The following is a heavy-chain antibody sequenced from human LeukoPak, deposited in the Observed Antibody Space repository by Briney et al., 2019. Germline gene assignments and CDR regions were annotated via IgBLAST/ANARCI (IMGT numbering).Heavy chain of an antibody. CDR3: ARDSRDGYNSRGDY. CDR2: IKPDGSEK. V-gene: IGHV3-7*01. D-gene: IGHD5-24*01. CDR1: GFTFSSYW. Sequence: HSGGSLRLSCAASGFTFSSYWMSWVRQAPGKGLEWVANIKPDGSEKYYVDSVKGRFTISRDNAKNSLYLQMNSLRAEDTAVYYCARDSRDGYNSRGDYWGQGTLVTVSS. J-gene: IGHJ4*02.